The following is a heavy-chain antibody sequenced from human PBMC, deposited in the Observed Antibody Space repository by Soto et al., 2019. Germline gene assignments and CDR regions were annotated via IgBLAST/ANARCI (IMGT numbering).Heavy chain of an antibody. CDR1: GGSITNVPYY. V-gene: IGHV4-39*01. CDR2: IYYSGST. J-gene: IGHJ5*02. D-gene: IGHD2-15*01. CDR3: ARHQVWNVMVVPGLRFDP. Sequence: PSETLSLTXTVSGGSITNVPYYWGWIRQPPGKGLEWIGSIYYSGSTYYNPSLRSRVTMSVDTSKNQFSLKLSSLTAADTAFYYCARHQVWNVMVVPGLRFDPWGQGTLVTVSS.